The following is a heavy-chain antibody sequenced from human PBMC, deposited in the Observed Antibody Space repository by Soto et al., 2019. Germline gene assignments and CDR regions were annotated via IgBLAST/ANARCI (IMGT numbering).Heavy chain of an antibody. D-gene: IGHD2-21*01. V-gene: IGHV2-5*01. CDR1: GFSLTTSGMG. CDR2: IYWSEDK. CDR3: AHFCGRSGRYDRLFDY. J-gene: IGHJ4*02. Sequence: QITLKESGPTLVKPTQTLTLTCTFSGFSLTTSGMGVGWIRQPPGKALEWLALIYWSEDKRYSPSLESRLTTTRATPKNKGVLTWTNKAPGDPATYYCAHFCGRSGRYDRLFDYWGQGTLVTVSS.